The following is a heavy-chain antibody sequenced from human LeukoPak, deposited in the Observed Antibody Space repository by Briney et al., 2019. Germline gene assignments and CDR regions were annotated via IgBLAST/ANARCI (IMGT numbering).Heavy chain of an antibody. CDR1: GYTFTSYD. D-gene: IGHD6-13*01. J-gene: IGHJ6*03. CDR3: ARRRSSSSYYYYYMDV. Sequence: GASVKVSCKASGYTFTSYDINWVRQAPGQGLEWMGWVNPNSGNTGYAQKFQGRVTMTRNTSISTAYMELSSLRSEDTAVYYCARRRSSSSYYYYYMDVWGKGTTVTVSS. CDR2: VNPNSGNT. V-gene: IGHV1-8*01.